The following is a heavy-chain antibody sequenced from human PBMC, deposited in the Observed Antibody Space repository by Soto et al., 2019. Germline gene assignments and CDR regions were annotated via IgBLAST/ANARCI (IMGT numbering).Heavy chain of an antibody. CDR2: IYYSGST. Sequence: PSETLSLTCTVPGGSISSYYWSWIRQPPGKGLEWIGYIYYSGSTNYNPSLKSRVTISVDTSKNQFSLKLSSVTAADTAVYYCARGSGYYSNWFDPWGQGTLVTVSS. D-gene: IGHD3-22*01. CDR1: GGSISSYY. V-gene: IGHV4-59*01. CDR3: ARGSGYYSNWFDP. J-gene: IGHJ5*02.